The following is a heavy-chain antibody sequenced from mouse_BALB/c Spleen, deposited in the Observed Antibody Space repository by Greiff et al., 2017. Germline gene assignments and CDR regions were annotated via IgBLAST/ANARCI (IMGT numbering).Heavy chain of an antibody. CDR3: ASLTARATRDY. CDR2: INPCTGYT. Sequence: VKLMESGAELAKPGASVKMSCKASGYTFTSYWMHWVKQRPGQGLEWIGYINPCTGYTEYNQKFKDKATLTEDKSSSTAYMQLSSLTSEDSAVYYCASLTARATRDYGGKGTTLTVSS. CDR1: GYTFTSYW. D-gene: IGHD3-2*01. V-gene: IGHV1-7*01. J-gene: IGHJ2*01.